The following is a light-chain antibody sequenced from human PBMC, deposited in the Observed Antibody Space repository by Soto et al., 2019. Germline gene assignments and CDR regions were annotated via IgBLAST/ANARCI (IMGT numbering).Light chain of an antibody. Sequence: QSALTQPPSASGSPGQSGTISCTGTSSDVGASNYVSWYQQHPGKAPKLMIYEVNKRPSGVPDRFSGSKSGNTASLTVSGLQAEDEADYFCCSKAGSNNFYVFGPGTKVTVL. CDR2: EVN. CDR3: CSKAGSNNFYV. J-gene: IGLJ1*01. CDR1: SSDVGASNY. V-gene: IGLV2-8*01.